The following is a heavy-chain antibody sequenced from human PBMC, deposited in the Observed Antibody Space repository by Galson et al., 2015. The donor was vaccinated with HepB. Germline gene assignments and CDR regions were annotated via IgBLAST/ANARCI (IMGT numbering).Heavy chain of an antibody. CDR2: IYYSGST. V-gene: IGHV4-39*07. J-gene: IGHJ4*02. D-gene: IGHD2-15*01. CDR3: AREGCTGGTCYSYYFDY. CDR1: GGSISSSSYY. Sequence: LTCTVSGGSISSSSYYWGWIRQPPGKGLEWIGSIYYSGSTYYNPSLKSRVTISVDTSKNLFSLKLSSVTAADTAVYYCAREGCTGGTCYSYYFDYWGQGTLVTVSS.